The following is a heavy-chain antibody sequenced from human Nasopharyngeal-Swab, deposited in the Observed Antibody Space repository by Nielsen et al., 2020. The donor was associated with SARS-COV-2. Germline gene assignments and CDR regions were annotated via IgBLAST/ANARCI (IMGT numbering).Heavy chain of an antibody. J-gene: IGHJ4*02. CDR2: ISSSSSYT. D-gene: IGHD2-15*01. V-gene: IGHV3-11*05. Sequence: GGSLRLSCAASGFTFSDYYMSWIRQAPGKGLEWVSYISSSSSYTNYADSVKGRFTISRDNAKNSLYLQMNSLRAGDTAVYYCARVAWDIVVVVAAGAPDYWGQGTLVTVSS. CDR3: ARVAWDIVVVVAAGAPDY. CDR1: GFTFSDYY.